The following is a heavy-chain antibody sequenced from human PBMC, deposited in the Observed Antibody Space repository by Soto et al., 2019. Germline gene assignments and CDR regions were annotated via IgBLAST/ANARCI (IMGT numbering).Heavy chain of an antibody. D-gene: IGHD6-25*01. J-gene: IGHJ6*02. V-gene: IGHV1-69*12. CDR1: GDTFSSFA. CDR2: IIPIFRTP. CDR3: AGDKHRLQSGGKYFYALDV. Sequence: QVQLVQSGAEVKKPGSSLKVACKAPGDTFSSFAISWVRQAPGQGLEWMGGIIPIFRTPDYAQKFQGRVTITADESTTTAYMELSSLRSDETAVFFFAGDKHRLQSGGKYFYALDVCGQGTTVVVSS.